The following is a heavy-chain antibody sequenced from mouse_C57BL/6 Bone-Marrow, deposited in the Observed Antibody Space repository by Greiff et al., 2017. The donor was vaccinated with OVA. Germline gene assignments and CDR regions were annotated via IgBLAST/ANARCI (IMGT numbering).Heavy chain of an antibody. D-gene: IGHD2-5*01. J-gene: IGHJ3*01. Sequence: QVHVKQSGAELVRPGTSVKVSCKASGYAFTNYLIEWVKQRPGQGLEWIGVINPGSGGTNYNEKFKGKATLTADKSSSTAYMQLSSLTSEDSAVYFCARHYSNYPWVAYWGQGTLVTVSA. CDR3: ARHYSNYPWVAY. CDR2: INPGSGGT. V-gene: IGHV1-54*01. CDR1: GYAFTNYL.